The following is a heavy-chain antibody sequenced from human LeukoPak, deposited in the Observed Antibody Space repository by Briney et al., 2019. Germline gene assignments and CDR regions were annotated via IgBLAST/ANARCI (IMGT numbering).Heavy chain of an antibody. CDR2: IRYDGSNK. D-gene: IGHD3-3*01. CDR3: AKSEFWSGYWESEEQPYYFDY. V-gene: IGHV3-30*02. CDR1: GFTFSSYG. Sequence: PGGSLRLSCAASGFTFSSYGMHWVRQAPGKGLEWVAFIRYDGSNKYYADSVKGRFTISRDNSKNTLYLQMNSLRAEDTAVYYCAKSEFWSGYWESEEQPYYFDYWGQGTLVTVSS. J-gene: IGHJ4*02.